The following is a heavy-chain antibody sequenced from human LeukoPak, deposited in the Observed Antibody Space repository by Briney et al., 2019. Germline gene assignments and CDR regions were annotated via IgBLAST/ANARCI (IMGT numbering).Heavy chain of an antibody. CDR3: ARDLDAFDI. CDR1: GYFISSGYY. CDR2: IYHSDST. Sequence: PSETLSLTCAVSGYFISSGYYWGWIRQPPGKGLEWIGSIYHSDSTYYNPSLKSRVTISLDTSKNQFSLRLNSVTAADTAVHYCARDLDAFDIWGQGTMVTVSS. J-gene: IGHJ3*02. V-gene: IGHV4-38-2*02.